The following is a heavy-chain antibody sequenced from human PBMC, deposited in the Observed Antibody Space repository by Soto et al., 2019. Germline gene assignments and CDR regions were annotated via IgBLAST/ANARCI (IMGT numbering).Heavy chain of an antibody. J-gene: IGHJ6*02. D-gene: IGHD3-16*01. Sequence: EVQLVESGGGLVQPGGSLRLSCAASGFTFSSYSMNWVRQAPGKGLEWVSYISSSSSTIYYADSVKGRFTISRDNAKNSLYLQMNSLRDGDTAVYYCARVRPYGMDVWGQGTTVTVS. CDR3: ARVRPYGMDV. CDR2: ISSSSSTI. CDR1: GFTFSSYS. V-gene: IGHV3-48*02.